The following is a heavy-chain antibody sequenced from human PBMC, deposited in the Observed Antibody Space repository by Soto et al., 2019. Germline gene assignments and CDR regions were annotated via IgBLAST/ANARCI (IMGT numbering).Heavy chain of an antibody. Sequence: EVQLVESGGGLVKPGGSLRLSGAASGFTFTKAWMPWVRQTPGKGLEWVGRIKSRADGGTTDYAASVKDRFIISRDDSNDTLYLHMNRLKTDDTAVYYCTTASQWLPPYSWGQGALVTVSS. CDR3: TTASQWLPPYS. J-gene: IGHJ4*02. CDR2: IKSRADGGTT. D-gene: IGHD6-19*01. CDR1: GFTFTKAW. V-gene: IGHV3-15*01.